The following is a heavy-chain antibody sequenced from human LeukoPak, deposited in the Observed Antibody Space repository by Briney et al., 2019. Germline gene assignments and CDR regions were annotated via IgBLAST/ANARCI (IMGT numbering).Heavy chain of an antibody. Sequence: GESLKISCAASGFTFSSYSMNWVRQAPGKGLEWVSSISSSSSYIYYADSVKGRFTISRDNAKNSLYLQMNSLRAEDTAVYYCARDGYHAFDIWGQGTMVTVSS. J-gene: IGHJ3*02. D-gene: IGHD5-18*01. CDR2: ISSSSSYI. V-gene: IGHV3-21*01. CDR1: GFTFSSYS. CDR3: ARDGYHAFDI.